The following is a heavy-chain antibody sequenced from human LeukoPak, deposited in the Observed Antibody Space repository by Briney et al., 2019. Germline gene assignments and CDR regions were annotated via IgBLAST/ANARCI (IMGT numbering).Heavy chain of an antibody. V-gene: IGHV4-34*01. CDR2: IIHSGST. Sequence: SETLSLTCAVYGGSFSGYYWSWIRQPPGKGLEWIGEIIHSGSTNYNPSLKSRVTISVDTSKNQFSLKLSSVTAADTAVYYCARGCRAMVRGVPPRYGMDVWGKGTTVTVSS. CDR3: ARGCRAMVRGVPPRYGMDV. J-gene: IGHJ6*04. CDR1: GGSFSGYY. D-gene: IGHD3-10*01.